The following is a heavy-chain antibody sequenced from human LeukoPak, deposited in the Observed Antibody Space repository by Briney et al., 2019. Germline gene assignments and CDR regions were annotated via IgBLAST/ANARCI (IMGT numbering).Heavy chain of an antibody. CDR1: GFTISSYS. V-gene: IGHV3-21*01. Sequence: GGSLSLSCAASGFTISSYSLNWVRQAPGKGLERVSSISSSSSCIPYEDPVKGRFTISRDNAKNSLYLQMNSLRAKDTAVYYCARKKTPFRGVMRILYYGIDVWGQGTPVTVSS. CDR2: ISSSSSCI. CDR3: ARKKTPFRGVMRILYYGIDV. D-gene: IGHD3-10*01. J-gene: IGHJ6*02.